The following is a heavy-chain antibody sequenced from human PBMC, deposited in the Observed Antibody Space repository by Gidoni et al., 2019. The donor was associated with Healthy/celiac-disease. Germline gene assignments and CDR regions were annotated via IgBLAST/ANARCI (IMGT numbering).Heavy chain of an antibody. CDR2: INHSGRT. Sequence: QVQLQQWGAGLLKPSDTLSLTCAVYGGSFSGYYWSWIRQPPGKGLEWIGEINHSGRTNYNPALKSRVTISVDTSKNQFSLKLSSVTAADTAVYYCARSRRAWELRNWGQGTLVTVSS. CDR3: ARSRRAWELRN. CDR1: GGSFSGYY. J-gene: IGHJ4*02. V-gene: IGHV4-34*01. D-gene: IGHD1-26*01.